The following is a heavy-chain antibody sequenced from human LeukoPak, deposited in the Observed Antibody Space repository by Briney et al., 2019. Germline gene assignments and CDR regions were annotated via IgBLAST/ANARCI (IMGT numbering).Heavy chain of an antibody. CDR3: AKEFLDPYYYDSSGYYDPSFDY. CDR2: ISGSGGST. Sequence: PGGSLRLSCAASGFTFSSYAMSWVRQAPGKGLEWVSAISGSGGSTYYADSVKGRFTISRDNSKNSLYLQMNSLRAEDTAVYYCAKEFLDPYYYDSSGYYDPSFDYWGQGTLVTVSS. V-gene: IGHV3-23*01. CDR1: GFTFSSYA. D-gene: IGHD3-22*01. J-gene: IGHJ4*02.